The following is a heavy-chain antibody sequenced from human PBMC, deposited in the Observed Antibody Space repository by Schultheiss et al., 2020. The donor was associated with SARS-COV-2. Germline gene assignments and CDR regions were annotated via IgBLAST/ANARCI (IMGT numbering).Heavy chain of an antibody. J-gene: IGHJ3*02. CDR1: GGSISTSSYY. CDR3: ARHSYDILTGYQPHAFDI. Sequence: SETLSLTCPVSGGSISTSSYYWGWIRQPPGKGLEWIGSSYYSGSTFYTPSLKSRVTISVDTSRNQFSLKLNSVTAADTAVYYCARHSYDILTGYQPHAFDIWGQGTMVTVSS. D-gene: IGHD3-9*01. CDR2: SYYSGST. V-gene: IGHV4-39*01.